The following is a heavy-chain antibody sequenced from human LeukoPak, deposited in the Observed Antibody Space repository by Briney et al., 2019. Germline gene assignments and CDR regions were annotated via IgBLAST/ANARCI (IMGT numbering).Heavy chain of an antibody. J-gene: IGHJ5*02. Sequence: GGSLRLSCAASGFTFSTYNMNWVRQAPGKGLEWLSSITDTGGVQYADSVKGRFTISRDNAKKSLYLQMSSLRAEDTAVYYCARDPDFWSGYYKVAWFDPWGRGTPVTVSS. CDR2: ITDTGGV. V-gene: IGHV3-48*01. CDR1: GFTFSTYN. D-gene: IGHD3-3*01. CDR3: ARDPDFWSGYYKVAWFDP.